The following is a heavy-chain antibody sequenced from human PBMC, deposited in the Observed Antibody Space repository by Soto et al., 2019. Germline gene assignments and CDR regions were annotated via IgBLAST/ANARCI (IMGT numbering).Heavy chain of an antibody. CDR3: ARANTGYCSGGNGWEEFDF. J-gene: IGHJ4*02. CDR1: GFTFSSFT. CDR2: ISTGRGYI. D-gene: IGHD2-15*01. Sequence: GGSLRLSCEASGFTFSSFTLNWVRQAPGKGPEWVASISTGRGYIYYADSVKGRFTISRDNAKNSLSLQMNSLRPEDTAVYYCARANTGYCSGGNGWEEFDFWGQGTLVTVSS. V-gene: IGHV3-21*01.